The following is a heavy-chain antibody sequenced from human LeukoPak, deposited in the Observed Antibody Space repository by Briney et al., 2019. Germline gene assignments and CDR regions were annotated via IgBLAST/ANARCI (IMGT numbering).Heavy chain of an antibody. CDR3: AKMIEWELLRGGFDY. CDR1: GFTFSSYG. D-gene: IGHD1-26*01. CDR2: ISYDGSNK. J-gene: IGHJ4*02. V-gene: IGHV3-30*18. Sequence: GGSLRLSCAASGFTFSSYGMHWVRQAPGKGLEWVAVISYDGSNKYYADSVKGRFTISRDNSKNTLYLQMNSLRAEDTAVYYCAKMIEWELLRGGFDYWGQGTLVTVSS.